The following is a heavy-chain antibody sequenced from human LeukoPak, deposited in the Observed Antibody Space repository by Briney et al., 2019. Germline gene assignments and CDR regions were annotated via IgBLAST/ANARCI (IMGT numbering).Heavy chain of an antibody. D-gene: IGHD3-16*01. CDR1: GVSISPYY. CDR2: IYYSGST. Sequence: PSETLSLTCTASGVSISPYYWSWIRQPPGKGLEWIGYIYYSGSTNYNPSLTSRVTISVDTSKNQFSLKLSSVTAADTAVYYCARAPGIMSGKWRFDYWGQGTLVTVSS. J-gene: IGHJ4*02. V-gene: IGHV4-59*01. CDR3: ARAPGIMSGKWRFDY.